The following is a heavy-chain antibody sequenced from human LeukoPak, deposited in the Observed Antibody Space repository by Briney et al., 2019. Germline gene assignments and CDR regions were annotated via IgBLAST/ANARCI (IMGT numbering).Heavy chain of an antibody. V-gene: IGHV3-64*01. CDR2: ININGDST. J-gene: IGHJ6*03. CDR1: GFTFSFYA. Sequence: GGSLRLSCAASGFTFSFYAMHWVRQAPGEGLEYVSAININGDSTYYANSVKGRFTISRDNSKNTLYLQMGSLRAEDMAVYYCARGPGANWYYYYMDVWGKGTTVTVSS. D-gene: IGHD2-8*01. CDR3: ARGPGANWYYYYMDV.